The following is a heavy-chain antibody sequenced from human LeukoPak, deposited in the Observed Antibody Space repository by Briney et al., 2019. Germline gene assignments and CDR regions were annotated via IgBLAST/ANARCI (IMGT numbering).Heavy chain of an antibody. J-gene: IGHJ4*02. CDR1: GYSFSGYW. CDR2: IYPGDSET. D-gene: IGHD1-26*01. V-gene: IGHV5-51*01. Sequence: PGESLKISCKGSGYSFSGYWIGWVRQLPGTGLEWMGIIYPGDSETIYSPSFQGQVAFSSDKSISTAYLQWSSLKASDTAMYYCARLVGGSFSSVDYWGQGTLVTVSS. CDR3: ARLVGGSFSSVDY.